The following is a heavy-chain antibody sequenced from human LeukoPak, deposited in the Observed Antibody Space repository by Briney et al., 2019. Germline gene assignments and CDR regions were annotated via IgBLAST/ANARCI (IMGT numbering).Heavy chain of an antibody. CDR1: RYSFTGYY. CDR3: ARDEGYYNFMDV. V-gene: IGHV1-2*02. Sequence: ASVKASCKASRYSFTGYYMHWVRLAPGQGLEWMGWINVDSGGTKYAEKFQGRVTMTRDTSISTAYMELSRLRSDDTAVYYCARDEGYYNFMDVWGKGTTVSVSS. J-gene: IGHJ6*03. CDR2: INVDSGGT.